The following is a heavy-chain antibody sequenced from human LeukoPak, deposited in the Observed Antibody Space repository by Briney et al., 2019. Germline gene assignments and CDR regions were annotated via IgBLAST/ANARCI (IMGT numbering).Heavy chain of an antibody. Sequence: LRLSCAASGFTFSSYAMHWVRQPPGKGLEWIGEINHSGSTNYNPSLKSRVTISVDTSKNQFSLKLSSVTAADTAVYYCARGSSGWYKGGKYFDYWGQGTLVTVSS. J-gene: IGHJ4*02. CDR2: INHSGST. CDR3: ARGSSGWYKGGKYFDY. D-gene: IGHD6-19*01. V-gene: IGHV4-34*01. CDR1: GFTFSSYA.